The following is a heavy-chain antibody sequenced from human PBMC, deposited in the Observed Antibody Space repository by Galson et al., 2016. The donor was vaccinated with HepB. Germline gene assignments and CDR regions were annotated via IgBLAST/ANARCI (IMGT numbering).Heavy chain of an antibody. Sequence: ETLSLTCAVDGGSFSGYYWSWIRQPPGKGLEWIGEINHIGSTDYNPSLKSRVTILVDTSKKQFSLRLTSVTAADTAVYYCARGRGYCSSPSCNYYYYYMDVWGKGTTVTVSS. CDR1: GGSFSGYY. J-gene: IGHJ6*03. D-gene: IGHD2-2*01. CDR2: INHIGST. CDR3: ARGRGYCSSPSCNYYYYYMDV. V-gene: IGHV4-34*01.